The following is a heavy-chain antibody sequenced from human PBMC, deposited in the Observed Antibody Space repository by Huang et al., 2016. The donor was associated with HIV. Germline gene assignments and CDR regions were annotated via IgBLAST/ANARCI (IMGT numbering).Heavy chain of an antibody. V-gene: IGHV3-21*02. CDR1: GFAFSSYG. Sequence: EVELVESGGGLVKPGGSLRLSCAASGFAFSSYGMNWVRQAPGKGIGGGAVIGSDSSYRYYADSVKGRVTISRDNAKSSIYLQLDSLRAEDTAVYYCAYQQWLVGGLNHWGQGTLVVVSS. J-gene: IGHJ5*02. CDR2: IGSDSSYR. D-gene: IGHD6-19*01. CDR3: AYQQWLVGGLNH.